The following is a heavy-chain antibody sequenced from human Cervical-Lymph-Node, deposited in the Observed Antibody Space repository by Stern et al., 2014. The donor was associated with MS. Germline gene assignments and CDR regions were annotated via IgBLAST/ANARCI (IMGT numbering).Heavy chain of an antibody. Sequence: VHLVESGPGLVKPSETLSLTCTVSGDSISSYYWSWIRQPPGKRLEWIGYIYHTGSTSYNPSLKSRVTISIDTSKRQFSLQLTSVTDADTAVYYCARLHSRLREEFDPWGQGTLVTVSS. D-gene: IGHD1-26*01. CDR3: ARLHSRLREEFDP. CDR1: GDSISSYY. J-gene: IGHJ5*02. V-gene: IGHV4-59*01. CDR2: IYHTGST.